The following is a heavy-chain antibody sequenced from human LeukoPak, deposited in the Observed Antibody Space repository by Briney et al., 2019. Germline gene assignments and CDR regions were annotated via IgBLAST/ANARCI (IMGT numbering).Heavy chain of an antibody. CDR2: IRGSGDNT. CDR3: ARDLGGNSFDY. CDR1: GFTFSSHG. Sequence: PGGTLRLSCAASGFTFSSHGMSWVRQTPGKGLEWVSTIRGSGDNTYYADSVKGRFTISRDNSKNTLYLQMNSLRAEDTAVYYCARDLGGNSFDYWGQGTLVTVSS. J-gene: IGHJ4*02. V-gene: IGHV3-23*01. D-gene: IGHD4-23*01.